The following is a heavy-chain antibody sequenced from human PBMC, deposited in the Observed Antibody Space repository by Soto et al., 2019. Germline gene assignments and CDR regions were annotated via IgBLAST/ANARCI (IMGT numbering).Heavy chain of an antibody. V-gene: IGHV4-34*01. J-gene: IGHJ1*01. CDR1: GGSFSGYY. Sequence: QVQLQQWGAGLLKPSETLSLTCAFYGGSFSGYYWSWIRQPPGKGLAGIGAINHSGSTNYNPSLKSRVTISVDTAKNQFSRKLSSVTAADTAVYYCARPQPYYDFWSGYYRTPGAEYFQHWGQGTLVTVSS. D-gene: IGHD3-3*01. CDR2: INHSGST. CDR3: ARPQPYYDFWSGYYRTPGAEYFQH.